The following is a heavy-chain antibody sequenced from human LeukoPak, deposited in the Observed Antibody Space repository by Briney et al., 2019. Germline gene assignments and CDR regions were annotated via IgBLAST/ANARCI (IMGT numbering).Heavy chain of an antibody. D-gene: IGHD5-18*01. J-gene: IGHJ3*01. Sequence: SETLSLTCTVSGVSISSSNSYWGWIRQPPGKGLEWIGEINHSRSTNYNPSHKSRVTISVDTSKNHFSLNLTSVTAADTAVYYWARESIQSWGYRARKDAFHFWGQGTMVTVSS. CDR1: GVSISSSNSY. CDR3: ARESIQSWGYRARKDAFHF. V-gene: IGHV4-39*02. CDR2: INHSRST.